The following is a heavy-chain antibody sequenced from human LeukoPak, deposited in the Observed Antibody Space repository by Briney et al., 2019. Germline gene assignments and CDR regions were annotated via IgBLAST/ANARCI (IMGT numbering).Heavy chain of an antibody. J-gene: IGHJ4*02. Sequence: ASVKVSCKASGYTFTSYGISWVRQAPGQGLEWMGWISAYNGNTNYAQKLQGRVTMTTDTSTSTAYMELRSLRSDDTAVYYCARDRALYCRSTSCFKYYFDYWGQGTLVTVSS. CDR3: ARDRALYCRSTSCFKYYFDY. CDR1: GYTFTSYG. V-gene: IGHV1-18*01. CDR2: ISAYNGNT. D-gene: IGHD2-2*01.